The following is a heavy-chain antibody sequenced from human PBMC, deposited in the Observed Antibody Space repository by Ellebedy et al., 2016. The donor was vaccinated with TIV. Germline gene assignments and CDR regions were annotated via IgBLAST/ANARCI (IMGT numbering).Heavy chain of an antibody. CDR1: GGSISSSGYY. V-gene: IGHV4-61*08. J-gene: IGHJ4*02. CDR3: ASSGEAELVPFDY. CDR2: ISYTGIT. D-gene: IGHD2-8*02. Sequence: MPSETLSLTCTVSGGSISSSGYYWNWIRQPPGKGLEWIWYISYTGITNYNPSLKSRLTIPVDPSKNQFSLKLSSVNAADTAVYYCASSGEAELVPFDYWGQGTLVTVSS.